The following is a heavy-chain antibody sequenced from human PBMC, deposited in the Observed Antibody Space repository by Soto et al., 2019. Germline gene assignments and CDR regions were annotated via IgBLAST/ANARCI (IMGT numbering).Heavy chain of an antibody. V-gene: IGHV4-39*01. CDR2: IYYSGST. J-gene: IGHJ4*02. CDR3: AGQADRAPTVVRF. CDR1: GGSISSSSYY. D-gene: IGHD4-17*01. Sequence: QLQLQESGPGLVKPSETLSLTCTVSGGSISSSSYYWGWIRQPPGKGLEWIGSIYYSGSTYYNPSLKSRVTISVDTSKNQFSLKLSSVTAADTAVYYCAGQADRAPTVVRFWGQGTLVTVSS.